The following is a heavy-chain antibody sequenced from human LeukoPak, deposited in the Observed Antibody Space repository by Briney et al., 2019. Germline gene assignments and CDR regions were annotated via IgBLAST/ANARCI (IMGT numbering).Heavy chain of an antibody. CDR1: GGSISYYY. CDR3: ARKGGHFDY. J-gene: IGHJ4*02. CDR2: IYYNGST. Sequence: SETLSLTCTVSGGSISYYYWSWIRQSPGKGLEWIEYIYYNGSTNYNPSLKSRVTISVDMSKNQFSLKVTSVTAADTAIYYCARKGGHFDYWGQGTLVTVSS. D-gene: IGHD2-15*01. V-gene: IGHV4-59*01.